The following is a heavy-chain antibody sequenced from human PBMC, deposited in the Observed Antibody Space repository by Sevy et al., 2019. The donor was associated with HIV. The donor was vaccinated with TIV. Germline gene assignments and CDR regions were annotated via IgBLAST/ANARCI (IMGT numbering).Heavy chain of an antibody. V-gene: IGHV3-48*03. CDR3: AREPPPISYYYYYMGV. CDR1: GFTFSSYE. D-gene: IGHD5-12*01. CDR2: ISSSGSTI. Sequence: GGSLRLSCAASGFTFSSYEMNWVRQAPGKGLEWVSYISSSGSTIYYADTVKGRFTISRDNAKNSLYLQMNSLRAEDTAVYYCAREPPPISYYYYYMGVWGKGTTVTVSS. J-gene: IGHJ6*03.